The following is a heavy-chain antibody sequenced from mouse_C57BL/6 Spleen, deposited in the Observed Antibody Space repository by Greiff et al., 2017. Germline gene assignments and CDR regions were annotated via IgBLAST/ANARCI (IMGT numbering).Heavy chain of an antibody. CDR3: ARCSSGYVEAWFAY. V-gene: IGHV1-80*01. Sequence: QVQLQQSGAELVKPGASVKISCKASGYAFSSYWMNWVKQRPGTGLEWIGQIYPGDGDTNYNGKFKGKATLTADKSSSTAYMQLSSLTSEDSAVYFCARCSSGYVEAWFAYWGQGTLVTVSA. D-gene: IGHD3-2*02. CDR2: IYPGDGDT. J-gene: IGHJ3*01. CDR1: GYAFSSYW.